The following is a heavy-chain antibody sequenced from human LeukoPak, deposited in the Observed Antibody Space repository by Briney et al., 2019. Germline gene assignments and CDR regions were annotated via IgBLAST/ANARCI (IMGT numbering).Heavy chain of an antibody. D-gene: IGHD4-23*01. V-gene: IGHV3-48*02. CDR2: ISSGSNTI. J-gene: IGHJ4*02. Sequence: GGSVRLSCGASGFTFSTYTMNWVREAPGKGREWVSYISSGSNTIYYADSVKGRFTISRDNAKNSLYLQMNRLRDEDTAVYYCARGFYGGKRDYFDYWGQGTLVTVSS. CDR1: GFTFSTYT. CDR3: ARGFYGGKRDYFDY.